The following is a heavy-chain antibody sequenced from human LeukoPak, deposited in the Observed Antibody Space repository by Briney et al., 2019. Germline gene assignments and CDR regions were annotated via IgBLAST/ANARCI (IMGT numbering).Heavy chain of an antibody. CDR1: GGSISSSSHY. J-gene: IGHJ3*02. D-gene: IGHD3-16*01. CDR2: IYYSGST. CDR3: AMPPFGDHGAIDI. V-gene: IGHV4-39*01. Sequence: SETLSLTCTVSGGSISSSSHYCGWIRQPPGKGLEWIGSIYYSGSTYYNPSLKSRVTISVDTSKNQFSLKLSSVTAADTAVYYCAMPPFGDHGAIDIWGQGTMVTVSS.